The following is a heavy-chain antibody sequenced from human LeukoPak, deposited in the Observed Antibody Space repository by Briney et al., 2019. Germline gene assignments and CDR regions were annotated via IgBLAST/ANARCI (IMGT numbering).Heavy chain of an antibody. Sequence: ASVKVSCKASRYTFTIYDTNWVRQAPGRGLDWMGWMNPKSGNTGYAQKFQGRVTMTRNTSITTAYMELSSLRSEDTAVYYCAKTPPNWGIDYWGQGTLVTVSS. CDR1: RYTFTIYD. J-gene: IGHJ4*02. V-gene: IGHV1-8*01. CDR3: AKTPPNWGIDY. CDR2: MNPKSGNT. D-gene: IGHD7-27*01.